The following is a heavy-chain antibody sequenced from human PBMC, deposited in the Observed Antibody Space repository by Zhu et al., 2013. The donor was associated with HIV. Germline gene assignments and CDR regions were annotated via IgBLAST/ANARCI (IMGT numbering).Heavy chain of an antibody. Sequence: QVQLQESGPGLVKPSETLSLSCTVSGDSISSGYYWGWIRQPPGKGLEWIGSIYHSGSTYYNPSLKSRVTLSVDTSKNQFSLKLSSVTAADTAVYYCASEGYYYDSGRRRAFDIWGQGTLVTVSS. CDR1: GDSISSGYY. V-gene: IGHV4-38-2*02. D-gene: IGHD3-22*01. CDR2: IYHSGST. CDR3: ASEGYYYDSGRRRAFDI. J-gene: IGHJ3*02.